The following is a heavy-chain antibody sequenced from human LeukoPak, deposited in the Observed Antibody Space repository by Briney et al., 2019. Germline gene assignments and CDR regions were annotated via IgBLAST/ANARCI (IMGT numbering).Heavy chain of an antibody. CDR2: IIPIFGTA. D-gene: IGHD3-22*01. CDR3: ARYFYYDRKEDY. J-gene: IGHJ4*02. CDR1: GYTFTSYD. V-gene: IGHV1-18*01. Sequence: SVKVSCMSSGYTFTSYDINWVRQATGQGREWMGCIIPIFGTANYAQKLQGRVTITTDTSTSTAYMELRSVRSDDTAVYYCARYFYYDRKEDYWGQGTLVTVSS.